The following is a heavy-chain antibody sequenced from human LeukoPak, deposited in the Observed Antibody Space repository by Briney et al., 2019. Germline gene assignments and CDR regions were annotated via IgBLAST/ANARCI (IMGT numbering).Heavy chain of an antibody. V-gene: IGHV4-59*01. J-gene: IGHJ5*02. CDR1: GGSISSYY. CDR3: ARDPRWGRYFDWLPPGWFDP. D-gene: IGHD3-9*01. CDR2: IYYSGST. Sequence: PSEPLSLACTVSGGSISSYYWSWIRQPPGKGLEWIGYIYYSGSTSYNPSLKSRVTISVDTSKNQFSLKLSSVTAADTAVYYCARDPRWGRYFDWLPPGWFDPWGQGTLVTVSS.